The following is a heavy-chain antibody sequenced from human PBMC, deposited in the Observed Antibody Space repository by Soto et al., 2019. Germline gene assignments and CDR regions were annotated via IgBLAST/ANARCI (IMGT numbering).Heavy chain of an antibody. Sequence: EVQLVESGGGLAQPGGSLRLSCAASGFSFSSHAMSWVRQAPGKGLEWVAGLSGTGAASYYADSAKGRFTISKDSSKNTLYLQIDSLRAEDTALYFCAKGFTSFGVIITPLDSWGQGTLVLVSS. J-gene: IGHJ4*02. CDR2: LSGTGAAS. V-gene: IGHV3-23*04. CDR1: GFSFSSHA. D-gene: IGHD3-3*01. CDR3: AKGFTSFGVIITPLDS.